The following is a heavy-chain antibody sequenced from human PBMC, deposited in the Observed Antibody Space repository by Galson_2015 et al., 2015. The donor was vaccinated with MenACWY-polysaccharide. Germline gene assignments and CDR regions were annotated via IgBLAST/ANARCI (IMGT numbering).Heavy chain of an antibody. D-gene: IGHD2-15*01. CDR2: TNGDGGAT. CDR3: ARAGAKYCRGGNCFFNWFDP. CDR1: GFTFSSYW. J-gene: IGHJ5*02. V-gene: IGHV3-74*01. Sequence: CAASGFTFSSYWMHWVRQAPGKGLVWVSRTNGDGGATDYADSVKGRFTISRDNAKNTLYLQMNSLRAEDTAVYYCARAGAKYCRGGNCFFNWFDPWGQGTLVTVSS.